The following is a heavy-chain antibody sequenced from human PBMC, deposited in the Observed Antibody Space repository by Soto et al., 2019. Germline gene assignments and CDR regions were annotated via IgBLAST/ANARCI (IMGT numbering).Heavy chain of an antibody. CDR3: ARELRYYYYMDV. V-gene: IGHV1-69*04. D-gene: IGHD3-16*01. CDR1: GGTFSSYP. Sequence: QVQLVQSGAEVKKPGSSVKVSCKASGGTFSSYPISWVRQAPGQGLEWMGRIIPILGIANYAQKFQGRVTITADKSTSTAYMELSSLRSEDTAVYYCARELRYYYYMDVWGKGTTVTVSS. J-gene: IGHJ6*03. CDR2: IIPILGIA.